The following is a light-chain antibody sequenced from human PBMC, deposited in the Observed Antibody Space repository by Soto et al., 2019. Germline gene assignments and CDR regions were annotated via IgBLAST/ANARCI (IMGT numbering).Light chain of an antibody. J-gene: IGLJ2*01. CDR1: SSDVGSYNL. CDR3: CSYAGSVV. CDR2: EGS. V-gene: IGLV2-23*01. Sequence: QSALTLPASVSGSPGQSITISCTGTSSDVGSYNLVSWYQQHPGKAPKLMIYEGSKRPSGVSNRFSGSKSGNTASLTISGLQAEDEADYYCCSYAGSVVFGGGTKVTVL.